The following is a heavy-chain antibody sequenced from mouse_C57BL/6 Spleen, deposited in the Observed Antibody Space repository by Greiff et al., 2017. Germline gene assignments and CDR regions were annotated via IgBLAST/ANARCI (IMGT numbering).Heavy chain of an antibody. J-gene: IGHJ4*01. CDR1: GYTFTNYW. D-gene: IGHD2-2*01. V-gene: IGHV1-63*01. Sequence: QVQLQQPGAELVRPGTSVKMSCKASGYTFTNYWIGWAKQRPGHGLEWIGDIYPGGGYTNYNEKFKGKATLTADKSSSTAYMQISSLTSEDSAIYYCAIYYGYPSYAMDYWGQGTSVTVSS. CDR3: AIYYGYPSYAMDY. CDR2: IYPGGGYT.